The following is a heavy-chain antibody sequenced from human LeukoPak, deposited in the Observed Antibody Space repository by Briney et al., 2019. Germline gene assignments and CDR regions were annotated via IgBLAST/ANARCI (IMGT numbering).Heavy chain of an antibody. CDR3: ARAGQWFSDAYDI. J-gene: IGHJ3*02. CDR1: VGSFRAHD. Sequence: GGSLRLSCVASVGSFRAHDMQSVRQAAGKGLEWGSGIGTARDTHYSDSVKGRFTTSRQNAVNSFYLQMNSLTVGVTAVYYCARAGQWFSDAYDIWGQGTMVTVSS. CDR2: IGTARDT. D-gene: IGHD3-22*01. V-gene: IGHV3-13*01.